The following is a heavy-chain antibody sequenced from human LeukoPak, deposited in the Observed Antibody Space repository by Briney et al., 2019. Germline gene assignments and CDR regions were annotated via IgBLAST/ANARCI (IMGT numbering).Heavy chain of an antibody. D-gene: IGHD2-2*01. V-gene: IGHV3-11*01. J-gene: IGHJ4*02. CDR3: ARIPFYCSSTSCYYFDY. CDR2: ISSSGSTI. Sequence: GGSLRLSCSASGFTFSDYYMSWIRQAPGQGLAWVSYISSSGSTIYYADSVKGRFTISRDNAKNSMYLQMNSLRAEDTAVYYCARIPFYCSSTSCYYFDYWGQGTLVNVSS. CDR1: GFTFSDYY.